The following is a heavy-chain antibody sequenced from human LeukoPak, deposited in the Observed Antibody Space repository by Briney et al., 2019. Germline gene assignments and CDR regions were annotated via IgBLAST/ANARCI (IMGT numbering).Heavy chain of an antibody. CDR2: INHSGST. CDR3: ARGDIVVVPAAIHTRPFDY. D-gene: IGHD2-2*02. V-gene: IGHV4-34*01. CDR1: GGSFSGYY. Sequence: SETLSLTCAVYGGSFSGYYWSWIRQPPGKGLEWIGEINHSGSTNYNPSLKSRVTISVDTSKNQFSLKLSSVTAADTAVCYCARGDIVVVPAAIHTRPFDYWGQGTLVTVSS. J-gene: IGHJ4*02.